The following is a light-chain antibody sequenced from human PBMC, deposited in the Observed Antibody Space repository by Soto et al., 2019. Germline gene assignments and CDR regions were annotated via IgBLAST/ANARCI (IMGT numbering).Light chain of an antibody. V-gene: IGKV1-5*01. CDR1: QSISSW. Sequence: DIQMTQSPSTLSASVGERVTITCRASQSISSWLAWYQQKPGKAPKLLIYDASSLESGVPSRFSGSGSGTEFTLTISSLQPDDFATYYCQQYNSYMYTFXQGTKVDIK. J-gene: IGKJ2*01. CDR2: DAS. CDR3: QQYNSYMYT.